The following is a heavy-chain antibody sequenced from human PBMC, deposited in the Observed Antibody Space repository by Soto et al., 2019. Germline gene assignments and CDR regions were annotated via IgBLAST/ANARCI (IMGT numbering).Heavy chain of an antibody. D-gene: IGHD5-12*01. CDR3: ARGRSLRSSFDY. Sequence: QVQLQQWGAGLLKPSETLSLSCAVYGGSFSGYYWGWIRQPPGKGLNWIGEINHSGSTNYNPSLKSRVTISVDTSKNQFSLKLSSVTAEDTAVYYCARGRSLRSSFDYWGQGTLVTVSS. CDR2: INHSGST. V-gene: IGHV4-34*01. J-gene: IGHJ4*02. CDR1: GGSFSGYY.